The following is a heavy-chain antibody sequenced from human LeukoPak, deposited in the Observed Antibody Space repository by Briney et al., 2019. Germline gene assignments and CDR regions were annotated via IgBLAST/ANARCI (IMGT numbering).Heavy chain of an antibody. CDR2: IYTSGSP. CDR1: GYSISSYY. D-gene: IGHD6-19*01. CDR3: ARDSGSRGWLIDY. Sequence: PSETLSLTCTVSGYSISSYYWNWIRQPAGKALQWIGRIYTSGSPNYNPSLKSRVTMSIDTSKNQFSLKLTSVTAADTAVYYCARDSGSRGWLIDYWGQGTLVTVSS. V-gene: IGHV4-4*07. J-gene: IGHJ4*02.